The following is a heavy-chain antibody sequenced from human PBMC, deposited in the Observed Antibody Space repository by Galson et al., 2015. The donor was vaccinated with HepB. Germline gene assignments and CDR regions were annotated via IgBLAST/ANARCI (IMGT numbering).Heavy chain of an antibody. CDR2: PSDNGDGYTT. V-gene: IGHV3-72*01. J-gene: IGHJ4*02. CDR1: GFSFSDHY. CDR3: VRGAKYSFDY. Sequence: SLRLSCAVSGFSFSDHYMDWVRQAPGTGLEWISRPSDNGDGYTTGYAASVKGRFTISRDDSKNSLYLQMDSLKTEETAVYYCVRGAKYSFDYWGQGALVTVSS.